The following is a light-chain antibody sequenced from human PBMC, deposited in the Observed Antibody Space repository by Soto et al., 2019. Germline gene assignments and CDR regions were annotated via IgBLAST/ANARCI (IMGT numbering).Light chain of an antibody. V-gene: IGKV3-20*01. J-gene: IGKJ4*01. CDR2: GAS. CDR3: QQYDSSRLI. CDR1: QSVSSSN. Sequence: LSQSPGALALFPCETGTLACRATQSVSSSNLAWYQQRPGQPPRLLIYGASSRATGIPARFSGSGSATDFTLIISRLEPEDFAVYYCQQYDSSRLIFGGGTKVDIK.